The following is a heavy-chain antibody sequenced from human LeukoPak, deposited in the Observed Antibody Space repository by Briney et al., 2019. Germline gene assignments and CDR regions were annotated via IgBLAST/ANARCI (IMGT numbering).Heavy chain of an antibody. D-gene: IGHD3-10*01. CDR2: INHSGST. CDR1: GGSFSGYY. CDR3: ARGVPGGSGSRPGWDY. Sequence: PSETLSLTCAVYGGSFSGYYWSWIRQPPGKGLEWIGEINHSGSTNYNPSLKSRVTISVDTSKNQFSLKLSSVTAADTAVYYCARGVPGGSGSRPGWDYWGQGTLVTVSS. J-gene: IGHJ4*02. V-gene: IGHV4-34*01.